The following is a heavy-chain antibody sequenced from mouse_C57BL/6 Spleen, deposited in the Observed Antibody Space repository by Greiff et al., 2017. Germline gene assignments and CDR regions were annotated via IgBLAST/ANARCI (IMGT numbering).Heavy chain of an antibody. J-gene: IGHJ2*01. V-gene: IGHV1-82*01. CDR3: ASRAGFDY. D-gene: IGHD6-1*01. CDR1: GYAFSSSW. CDR2: IYPGDGDT. Sequence: QVQLQQSGPELVKPGASVKLSCKASGYAFSSSWMNWVKQRPGKGLEWIGRIYPGDGDTNYNGKFKGKATLTADKSSSTAYMQLSSLTSEDSAVYFCASRAGFDYWGQGTTLTVSS.